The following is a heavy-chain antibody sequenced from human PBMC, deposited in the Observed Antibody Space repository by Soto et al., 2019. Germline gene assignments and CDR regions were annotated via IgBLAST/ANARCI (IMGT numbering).Heavy chain of an antibody. CDR1: AFTFSSYA. D-gene: IGHD1-20*01. Sequence: PGGSLRLSCAAPAFTFSSYAMNWVRQAPGKGLEWVSSIGVGGDDTYYADSVKGRFIISRYKSKSMLSMQMNGLRAEETAIYYRGKGRMHHNNVWDTFDVWAQATMVTLSS. J-gene: IGHJ3*01. CDR3: GKGRMHHNNVWDTFDV. CDR2: IGVGGDDT. V-gene: IGHV3-23*01.